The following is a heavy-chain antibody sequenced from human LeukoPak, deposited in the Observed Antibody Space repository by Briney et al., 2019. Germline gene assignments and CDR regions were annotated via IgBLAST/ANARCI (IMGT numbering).Heavy chain of an antibody. CDR2: IYHSGST. CDR1: GFLFISYP. V-gene: IGHV4-4*02. Sequence: GSLRLSCAASGFLFISYPFHWVRQAPGKGLEWIGEIYHSGSTNYNPSLKSRVTISVDKSKNQFSLKLSSVTAADAAVYYCARKSYDSSGYFIYWGQGTLVTVSS. CDR3: ARKSYDSSGYFIY. D-gene: IGHD3-22*01. J-gene: IGHJ4*02.